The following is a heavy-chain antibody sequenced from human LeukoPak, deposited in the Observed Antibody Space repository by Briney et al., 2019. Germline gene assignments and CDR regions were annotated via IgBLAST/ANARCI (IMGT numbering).Heavy chain of an antibody. Sequence: GASVKVSCKASGGTFSSYAISWVRQAPGQGLEWMGRIIPIVGIANYAQKFQGRVTITADKSTSTAYMELSSLRSEDTAVYYCASRAYGGVRGNSTYYYGMDVWGKGTTVTVSS. D-gene: IGHD4-23*01. CDR2: IIPIVGIA. CDR3: ASRAYGGVRGNSTYYYGMDV. CDR1: GGTFSSYA. V-gene: IGHV1-69*04. J-gene: IGHJ6*04.